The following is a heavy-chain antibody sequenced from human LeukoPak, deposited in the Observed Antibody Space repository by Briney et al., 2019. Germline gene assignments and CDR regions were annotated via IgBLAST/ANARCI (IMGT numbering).Heavy chain of an antibody. CDR1: GFTFSSYW. CDR3: ARVGEYSSSNY. D-gene: IGHD6-6*01. Sequence: GGSLRLSCAASGFTFSSYWMHWVRHAPGKGLVWVSRINSDGSSTSYADSVKGRFTISRDNAKNTLYLQMNSLRAEDTAVYYCARVGEYSSSNYWGQGTLVTVSS. CDR2: INSDGSST. J-gene: IGHJ4*02. V-gene: IGHV3-74*01.